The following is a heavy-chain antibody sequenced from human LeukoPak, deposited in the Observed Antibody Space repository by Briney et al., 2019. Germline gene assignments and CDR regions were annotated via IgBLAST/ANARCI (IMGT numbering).Heavy chain of an antibody. CDR1: GFTFSSYA. D-gene: IGHD2/OR15-2a*01. V-gene: IGHV3-23*01. CDR3: AKERSFGTWLGDY. J-gene: IGHJ4*02. Sequence: GGSPRLSCAASGFTFSSYAMTWVRQAPGKGLEWVSAISGSGGGTYYADSVKGRFTISRDNSKNTLYLQMHSLRVEDTAVYYCAKERSFGTWLGDYWGQGTLVTVSS. CDR2: ISGSGGGT.